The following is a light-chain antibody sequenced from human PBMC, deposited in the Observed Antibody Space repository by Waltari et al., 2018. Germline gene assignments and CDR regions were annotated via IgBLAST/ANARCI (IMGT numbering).Light chain of an antibody. Sequence: SCRASQSVSSALAWYQQKPGQAPRLLIYAASSRATGIPDRFSGSGSGTDFSLTISRLEPEDFAVYYCQHYVRLPVTFGQGTKVEIK. CDR1: QSVSSA. CDR3: QHYVRLPVT. CDR2: AAS. J-gene: IGKJ1*01. V-gene: IGKV3-20*01.